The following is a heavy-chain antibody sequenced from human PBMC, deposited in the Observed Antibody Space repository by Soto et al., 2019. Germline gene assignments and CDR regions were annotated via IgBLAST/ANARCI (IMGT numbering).Heavy chain of an antibody. V-gene: IGHV1-2*04. Sequence: GASVKVSCKASGYTFTGYYMHWVRQAPGLGLEWMGWINPNSGGTNYAQKFQGWVTMTRDTSISTAYMELSRLRSDATAVYYCARQWVSYGMDVWGQGTTVTVSS. CDR3: ARQWVSYGMDV. D-gene: IGHD1-26*01. CDR1: GYTFTGYY. CDR2: INPNSGGT. J-gene: IGHJ6*02.